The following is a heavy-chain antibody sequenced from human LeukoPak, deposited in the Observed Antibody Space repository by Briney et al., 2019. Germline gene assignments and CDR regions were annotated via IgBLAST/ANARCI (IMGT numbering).Heavy chain of an antibody. V-gene: IGHV3-21*01. CDR1: GFTFSSYS. Sequence: PGGSLRLACAASGFTFSSYSMNWVRQAPGKGLEWVSSISSSSSYIYYADSVKGRFTISRDNAKNSLYLQMNSLRAEDTAVYYCARELVVAADAFDIWGQGTMVTVSS. CDR2: ISSSSSYI. D-gene: IGHD3-22*01. CDR3: ARELVVAADAFDI. J-gene: IGHJ3*02.